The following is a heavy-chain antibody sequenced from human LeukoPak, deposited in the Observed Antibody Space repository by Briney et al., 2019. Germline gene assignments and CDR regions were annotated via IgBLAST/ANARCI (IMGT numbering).Heavy chain of an antibody. D-gene: IGHD7-27*01. CDR1: GFTFSDYY. Sequence: PGGSLRLSCAASGFTFSDYYMSWIRQAPGKGLEWVSYISSSGSTIYYADSVKGRFTISRDNAKNSLYLQMNSLRAEDTAVYYCARATNWGPNWFDPWGQGTLVTVSS. V-gene: IGHV3-11*04. CDR2: ISSSGSTI. J-gene: IGHJ5*02. CDR3: ARATNWGPNWFDP.